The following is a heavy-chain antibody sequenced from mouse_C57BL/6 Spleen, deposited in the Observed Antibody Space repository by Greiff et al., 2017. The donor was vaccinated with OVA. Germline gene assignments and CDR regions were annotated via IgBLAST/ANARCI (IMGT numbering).Heavy chain of an antibody. CDR3: VRSRIYYDYDGEGYDAMDY. D-gene: IGHD2-4*01. CDR1: GFSFNTYA. V-gene: IGHV10-1*01. J-gene: IGHJ4*01. CDR2: IRSKSNNYAT. Sequence: EVKLMESGGGLVQPKGSLKLSCAASGFSFNTYAMNWVRQAPGKGLEWVARIRSKSNNYATYYADSVKDRFTISRDDSESMLYLQMNNLKTEDTAMYYCVRSRIYYDYDGEGYDAMDYWGQGTSVTVSS.